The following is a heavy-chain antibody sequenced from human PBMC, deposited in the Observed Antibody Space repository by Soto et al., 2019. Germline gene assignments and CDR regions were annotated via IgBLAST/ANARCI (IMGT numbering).Heavy chain of an antibody. CDR2: LSGSGGTT. D-gene: IGHD1-26*01. CDR1: GFTFSTYS. Sequence: CGSLSLSCASSGFTFSTYSMNWVRQAPGKGLEWVSALSGSGGTTYYAVSVKGRFTISRDNSKNTLYLQMNGLRAEDTAVYYCAKDDTVGATTYYGLDVWGQGAMVTVSS. V-gene: IGHV3-23*01. J-gene: IGHJ6*02. CDR3: AKDDTVGATTYYGLDV.